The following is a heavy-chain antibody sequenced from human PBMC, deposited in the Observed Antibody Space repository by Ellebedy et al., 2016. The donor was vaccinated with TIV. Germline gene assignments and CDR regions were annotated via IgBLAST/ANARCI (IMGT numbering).Heavy chain of an antibody. CDR1: GFSLRHTGRG. CDR3: ARARAADYGDHGQIDY. Sequence: SGPTLVTPPETLTLTCTFSGFSLRHTGRGVSWIRQPPGNATQRLAHIDWDEDKYYSTTLTTRLTISQDTSKNQVVLTMTNMDPVDTATYYCARARAADYGDHGQIDYWGQGTLVTVSS. D-gene: IGHD4-17*01. CDR2: IDWDEDK. J-gene: IGHJ4*02. V-gene: IGHV2-70*01.